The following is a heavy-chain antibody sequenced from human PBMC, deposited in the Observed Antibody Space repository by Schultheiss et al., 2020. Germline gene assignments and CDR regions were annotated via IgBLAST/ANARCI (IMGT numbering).Heavy chain of an antibody. Sequence: GSLRLSCAVSGYSISSGAYYWGWIRQSPEKGLEWLGTIYHTGITYYNPSLKSRVTMSADTSKNHFSLTLSSVTAADAAVYYCARLQLYDNTGTPESWGQGTLVTVSS. CDR2: IYHTGIT. J-gene: IGHJ5*02. CDR3: ARLQLYDNTGTPES. D-gene: IGHD3-22*01. V-gene: IGHV4-39*02. CDR1: GYSISSGAYY.